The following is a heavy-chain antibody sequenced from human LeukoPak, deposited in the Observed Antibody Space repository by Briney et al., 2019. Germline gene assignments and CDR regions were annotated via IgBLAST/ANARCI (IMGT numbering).Heavy chain of an antibody. CDR1: GYTFTIYY. Sequence: GASVSVSSTASGYTFTIYYIHWVRQAPGQGREWMGIINPSVGSTTYAQNFQGRVTMTMYTSTSSFYMELSSLRSEDTAVYYCARDNTGVGSRVIDYWGQGTLVTVSS. V-gene: IGHV1-46*01. D-gene: IGHD2-2*01. J-gene: IGHJ4*02. CDR3: ARDNTGVGSRVIDY. CDR2: INPSVGST.